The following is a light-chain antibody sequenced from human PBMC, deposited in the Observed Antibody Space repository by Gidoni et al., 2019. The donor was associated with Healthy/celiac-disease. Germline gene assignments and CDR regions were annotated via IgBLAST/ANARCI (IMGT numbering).Light chain of an antibody. Sequence: EIVLTQSPATLSLSPGERATLSCRASQSVSSYLAWYQQKPGQAPRLLIYDASNRATGIPARFSGSGSGTDFTLTISSLEPEDFAVYYCQQRSLLXQXTKLEIK. CDR2: DAS. CDR3: QQRSL. V-gene: IGKV3-11*01. J-gene: IGKJ2*01. CDR1: QSVSSY.